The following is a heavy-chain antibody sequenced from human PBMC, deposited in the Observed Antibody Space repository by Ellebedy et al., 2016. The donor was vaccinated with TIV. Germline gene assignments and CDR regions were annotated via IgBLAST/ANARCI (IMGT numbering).Heavy chain of an antibody. D-gene: IGHD1-1*01. Sequence: ASVKVSCKASGYTLTAYPMNWVRQAPGQGLEWLGWINTNTGNPTYSQGFRGQFVFSLDTSVSTAYLEISRLRAEDTAVYYCARDPRYNWNDRDNYHMDVWGKGTLVTVSS. CDR3: ARDPRYNWNDRDNYHMDV. CDR1: GYTLTAYP. J-gene: IGHJ6*03. CDR2: INTNTGNP. V-gene: IGHV7-4-1*02.